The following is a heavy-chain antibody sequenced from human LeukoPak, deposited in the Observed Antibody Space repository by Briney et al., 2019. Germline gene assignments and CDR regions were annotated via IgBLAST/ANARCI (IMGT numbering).Heavy chain of an antibody. Sequence: WGSLRLSCAASGFTFSSYCMSWIRQAPGKGLEWVSAISGSGGTTYYADSAKGRFTISRDNSKNTLYLQMNSLRAEDTAVYYCAKDLHTNSSLVTFDYWGQGTLVAVSS. CDR1: GFTFSSYC. V-gene: IGHV3-23*01. CDR3: AKDLHTNSSLVTFDY. CDR2: ISGSGGTT. D-gene: IGHD6-6*01. J-gene: IGHJ4*02.